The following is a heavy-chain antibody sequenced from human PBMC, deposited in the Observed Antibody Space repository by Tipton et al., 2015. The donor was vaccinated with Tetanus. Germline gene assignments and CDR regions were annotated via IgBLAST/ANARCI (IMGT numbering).Heavy chain of an antibody. CDR1: GDYLSDYY. J-gene: IGHJ2*01. D-gene: IGHD7-27*01. CDR3: ARLFNWGSGYFFFDL. Sequence: GLVKPSETLSLTCGVFGDYLSDYYWTWVRQPPGKGLEWIGEIQRGGSTNYNPSLKSRVSMSLDTSKNQISLRLTSVTAADTAVYYCARLFNWGSGYFFFDLWGRGTLVTVSS. CDR2: IQRGGST. V-gene: IGHV4-34*01.